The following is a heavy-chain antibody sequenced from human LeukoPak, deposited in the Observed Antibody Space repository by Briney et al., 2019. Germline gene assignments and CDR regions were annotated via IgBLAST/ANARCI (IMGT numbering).Heavy chain of an antibody. CDR2: VNPNSGGT. CDR1: GYAFTGYY. Sequence: GASVKVSCKASGYAFTGYYMHWVRQAPGQGLEWMGWVNPNSGGTNYAQKFQGRVTMTWDTSISTAHMELSRLRSDDTAVYYCAREYILTAYYGDYWGQGTLVTVSS. D-gene: IGHD3-9*01. V-gene: IGHV1-2*02. CDR3: AREYILTAYYGDY. J-gene: IGHJ4*02.